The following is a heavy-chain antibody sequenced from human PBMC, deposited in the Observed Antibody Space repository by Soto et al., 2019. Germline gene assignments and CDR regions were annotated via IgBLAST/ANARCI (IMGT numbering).Heavy chain of an antibody. J-gene: IGHJ3*02. CDR1: GGSISTYY. CDR2: IYYSGTT. V-gene: IGHV4-59*01. D-gene: IGHD2-21*01. Sequence: QVQLQESGPGLVKPWETLSLTCTVSGGSISTYYWTWIRQTPGKGLEWIGFIYYSGTTNYNPSLKSRVIISLDTSKSQCSLNLNSVTSADTAVYFCARRVAVAHMYAFEIWGQGTTVTVSS. CDR3: ARRVAVAHMYAFEI.